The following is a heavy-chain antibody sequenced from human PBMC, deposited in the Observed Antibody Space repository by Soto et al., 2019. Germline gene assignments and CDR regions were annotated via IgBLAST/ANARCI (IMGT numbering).Heavy chain of an antibody. CDR1: GYTFTGYG. J-gene: IGHJ1*01. V-gene: IGHV1-18*01. CDR2: ISGHNGHT. D-gene: IGHD2-8*01. CDR3: ARDQLPGGEKDNGAY. Sequence: QVHLVQSGGEVKKPGASVRVSCKASGYTFTGYGISWLRQAPGQGLEWMGWISGHNGHTIYAQKFQGRVTLITDTSTSTVYMELRGLRSDDTAVYFCARDQLPGGEKDNGAYWGQGTLVSVSS.